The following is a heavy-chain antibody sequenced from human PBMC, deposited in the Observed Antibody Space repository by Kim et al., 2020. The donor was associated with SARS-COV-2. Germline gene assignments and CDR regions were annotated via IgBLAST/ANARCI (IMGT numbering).Heavy chain of an antibody. D-gene: IGHD6-13*01. CDR3: AKDLGYSSSWYPWFDP. J-gene: IGHJ5*02. Sequence: GGSLRLSCAASGFTFSSYAMSWVHQAPGKGLNWVSAISGSGGSTYYADSVKGRFTISRDNSKNTLYLQMNRLRAEDTAVYYCAKDLGYSSSWYPWFDPWGQGTLVTVSS. CDR2: ISGSGGST. V-gene: IGHV3-23*01. CDR1: GFTFSSYA.